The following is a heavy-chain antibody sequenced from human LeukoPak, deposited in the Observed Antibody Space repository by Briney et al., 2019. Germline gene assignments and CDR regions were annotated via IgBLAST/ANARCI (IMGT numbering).Heavy chain of an antibody. CDR3: ARGTDRSKTGY. V-gene: IGHV4-34*01. CDR2: ISQSEGT. J-gene: IGHJ4*02. Sequence: SETLSLTCAVSGGSFNDYYCSWIRQPPGKGLEWIGEISQSEGTHYNPSRKSRVIMSVDTSKNQCSLKLSSVTAADTAVYYCARGTDRSKTGYWGQGTLVTVSS. CDR1: GGSFNDYY. D-gene: IGHD1-26*01.